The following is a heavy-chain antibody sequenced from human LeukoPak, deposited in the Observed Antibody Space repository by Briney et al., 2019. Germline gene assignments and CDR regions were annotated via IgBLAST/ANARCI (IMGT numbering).Heavy chain of an antibody. D-gene: IGHD5-12*01. CDR2: ISDSGRTT. Sequence: GGSLRLSCAVSGLTFSNFKMNWVRQAPGKGLEWVSYISDSGRTTFYADSVKGRFTISRDNAKNSLYLQMSSLRVEDTAVYYCARQVATVSPYFDYWGQGTLVTVSS. J-gene: IGHJ4*02. V-gene: IGHV3-48*03. CDR1: GLTFSNFK. CDR3: ARQVATVSPYFDY.